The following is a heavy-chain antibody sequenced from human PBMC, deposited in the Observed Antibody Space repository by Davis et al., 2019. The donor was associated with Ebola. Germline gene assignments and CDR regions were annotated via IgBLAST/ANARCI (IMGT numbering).Heavy chain of an antibody. J-gene: IGHJ4*02. D-gene: IGHD6-13*01. CDR3: ARGPAPSIAAAGIRDAPLGTYYFDY. V-gene: IGHV4-4*02. Sequence: SETLSLTCAVSGGSGSSVNWWTWVRQPPGKGLEWIGSIYYSGSTYYNPSLKSRVTISVDTSKNQFSLKLSSVTAADTAVYYCARGPAPSIAAAGIRDAPLGTYYFDYWGQGTLVTVSS. CDR1: GGSGSSVNW. CDR2: IYYSGST.